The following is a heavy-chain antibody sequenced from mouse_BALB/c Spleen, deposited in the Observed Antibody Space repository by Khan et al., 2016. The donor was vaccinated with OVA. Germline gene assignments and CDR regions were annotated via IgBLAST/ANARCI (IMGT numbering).Heavy chain of an antibody. CDR2: IDPYNGGT. V-gene: IGHV1S135*01. J-gene: IGHJ2*01. D-gene: IGHD1-1*01. Sequence: VQLKQSGPELVKPGASVKVSCKASGYSFTDYNMFWVKQSHGKSLEWIGYIDPYNGGTSYNPKFKGKATLTVEKSSSTVFMQLSSLTSEDSAVFYCARTEYYGSSYYFYYWGQGTTLTVSS. CDR3: ARTEYYGSSYYFYY. CDR1: GYSFTDYN.